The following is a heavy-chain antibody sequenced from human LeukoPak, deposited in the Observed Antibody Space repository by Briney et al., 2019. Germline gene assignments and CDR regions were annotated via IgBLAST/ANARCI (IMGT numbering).Heavy chain of an antibody. V-gene: IGHV4-34*01. CDR1: GGSFSGYY. Sequence: PSETLSLTCAVYGGSFSGYYWSWIRQPPGKGLEWIGEINHSGSTNYNPSLKSRVTISVDTSKNQFSLKLSSVTAADTAVYYCARRPGVYYDILTGYSYYFDYWGQGTLVAVSS. J-gene: IGHJ4*02. CDR2: INHSGST. D-gene: IGHD3-9*01. CDR3: ARRPGVYYDILTGYSYYFDY.